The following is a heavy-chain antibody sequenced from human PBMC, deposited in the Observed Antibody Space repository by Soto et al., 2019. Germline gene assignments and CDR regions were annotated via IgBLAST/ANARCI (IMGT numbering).Heavy chain of an antibody. CDR3: VKHQVSLVRGISPFDY. CDR1: GFTFSSYA. CDR2: ISSSGAFT. V-gene: IGHV3-23*01. D-gene: IGHD3-10*01. Sequence: SGFTFSSYAMHWVRQAPGKGLEWVSTISSSGAFTYHADSVRGRLTISRDNSKNTVYLQMNSLRAEDTAVYYCVKHQVSLVRGISPFDYWGQGALVTVSS. J-gene: IGHJ4*02.